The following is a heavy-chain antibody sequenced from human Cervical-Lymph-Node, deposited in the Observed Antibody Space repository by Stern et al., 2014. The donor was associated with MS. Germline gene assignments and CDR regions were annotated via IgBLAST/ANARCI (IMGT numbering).Heavy chain of an antibody. CDR3: ARGVRAVAGPDNWFDP. V-gene: IGHV4-59*01. Sequence: QVQLQESGPGLVKPSETLSLTCTVSGGSISSYYWSWIRQPPGKGLEWIGYIYYSGSTNYNPSLKSRVTISVDTSKNQFSLKLSSVTAADTAVYYCARGVRAVAGPDNWFDPWGQGTLVTVSS. D-gene: IGHD6-19*01. J-gene: IGHJ5*02. CDR1: GGSISSYY. CDR2: IYYSGST.